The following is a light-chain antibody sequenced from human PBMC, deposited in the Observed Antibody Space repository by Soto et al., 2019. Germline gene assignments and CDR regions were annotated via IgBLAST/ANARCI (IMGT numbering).Light chain of an antibody. CDR1: SSDVGTSNR. CDR2: EVS. CDR3: CSFTSSHTL. Sequence: QSALTQPPSVSGSPGQSVTISCTGTSSDVGTSNRVSWYLHTPGTAPKLIIFEVSTRPSGVPDRFSGSRSGNTASLTISGLQAEDEADYYCCSFTSSHTLFGGGTKVTVL. J-gene: IGLJ2*01. V-gene: IGLV2-18*02.